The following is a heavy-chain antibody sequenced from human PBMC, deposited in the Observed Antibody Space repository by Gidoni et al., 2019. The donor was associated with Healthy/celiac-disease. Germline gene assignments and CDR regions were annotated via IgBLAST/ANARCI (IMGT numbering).Heavy chain of an antibody. CDR3: AIGSYFDY. CDR2: ISWNSGSI. Sequence: EVQLVESGGGLVQPGRSLRLSCAASGFTFDDYAMHWVRQAPGKGLEWVSGISWNSGSIGYADSVKGRFTISRDNAKNSLYLQMNSLRAEDTALYYCAIGSYFDYWGQGTLVTVSS. J-gene: IGHJ4*02. V-gene: IGHV3-9*01. CDR1: GFTFDDYA.